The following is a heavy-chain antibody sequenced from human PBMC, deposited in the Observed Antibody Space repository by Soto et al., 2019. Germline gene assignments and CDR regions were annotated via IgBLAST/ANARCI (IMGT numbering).Heavy chain of an antibody. J-gene: IGHJ4*02. Sequence: SETLSLTCTVSGGSISSRGYYCSWIRQFPGKGLEWIGYISYSESTDYNPSLKSQVTISADTSKNQFSLKLSSVTAADTAVYYCAGGNDYAKIGYWGQGAQVTVSS. CDR3: AGGNDYAKIGY. CDR2: ISYSEST. CDR1: GGSISSRGYY. V-gene: IGHV4-31*01. D-gene: IGHD4-17*01.